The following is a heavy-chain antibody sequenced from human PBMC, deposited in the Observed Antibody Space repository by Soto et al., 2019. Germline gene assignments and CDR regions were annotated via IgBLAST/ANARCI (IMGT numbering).Heavy chain of an antibody. CDR1: GFTFRVSA. D-gene: IGHD3-10*01. CDR3: AKALYGGFTY. Sequence: XXSLRLACAASGFTFRVSAMRWVRQAPGKGLEWVSGISGSGDSTHYADSVKGRFTVSRDNSKSMLYLQTNSLRAEDTAIYYCAKALYGGFTYWGQGTLVTVSS. J-gene: IGHJ4*02. CDR2: ISGSGDST. V-gene: IGHV3-23*01.